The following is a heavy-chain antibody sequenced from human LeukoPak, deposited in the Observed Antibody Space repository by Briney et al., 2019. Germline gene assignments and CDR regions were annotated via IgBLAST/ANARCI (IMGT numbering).Heavy chain of an antibody. J-gene: IGHJ4*02. V-gene: IGHV1-24*01. D-gene: IGHD6-19*01. CDR1: GYTLTELS. Sequence: EASVKVSCKVSGYTLTELSMHWVRQAPGKGLEWMGGFDPEDGETIYAQKFQGRVTMTEDTSTDTAYMELNSLRSEDTAVYYCATDLVAGLFSSHFDYWGQGTLVTVSS. CDR2: FDPEDGET. CDR3: ATDLVAGLFSSHFDY.